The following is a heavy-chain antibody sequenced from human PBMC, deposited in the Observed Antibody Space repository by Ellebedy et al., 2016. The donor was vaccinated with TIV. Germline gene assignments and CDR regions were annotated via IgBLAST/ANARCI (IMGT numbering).Heavy chain of an antibody. CDR2: ISYDGSNK. V-gene: IGHV3-30*18. CDR3: AKGPEAMYYYYGMDV. J-gene: IGHJ6*02. D-gene: IGHD2-2*01. CDR1: GFTFSSYG. Sequence: GESLKISXAASGFTFSSYGMHWVRQAPGKGLEWVAVISYDGSNKYYADSVKGRFTISRDNSKNTLYLQMNSLRAEDTAVYYCAKGPEAMYYYYGMDVWGQGTTVTVSS.